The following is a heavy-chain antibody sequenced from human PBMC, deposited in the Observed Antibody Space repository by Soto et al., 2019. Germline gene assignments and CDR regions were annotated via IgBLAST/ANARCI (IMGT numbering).Heavy chain of an antibody. J-gene: IGHJ4*02. CDR2: INHSGST. CDR3: ARIRKYGIIAAAVRPFDY. Sequence: KSSETLSLTCAVYGGSFSGYYWSWIRQPPGKGLEWIGEINHSGSTNYNPSLKSRVTISVDTSKNQFSLKLSSVTAADTAVYYCARIRKYGIIAAAVRPFDYWGQGTLVTVSS. CDR1: GGSFSGYY. V-gene: IGHV4-34*01. D-gene: IGHD6-13*01.